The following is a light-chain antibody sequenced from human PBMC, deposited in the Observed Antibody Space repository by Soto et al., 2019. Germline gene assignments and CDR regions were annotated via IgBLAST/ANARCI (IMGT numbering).Light chain of an antibody. CDR3: SLYTSSSLYV. J-gene: IGLJ1*01. CDR1: SSDVGSYNR. Sequence: QSVRTQPPSVSGSPGQSVTISCTGTSSDVGSYNRVSWYQQPPGTAPKLMIYEVSNRPSGVPDRFSGSKSGNTASLTISGLQAEDEADYYCSLYTSSSLYVFGTGTKVTVL. CDR2: EVS. V-gene: IGLV2-18*01.